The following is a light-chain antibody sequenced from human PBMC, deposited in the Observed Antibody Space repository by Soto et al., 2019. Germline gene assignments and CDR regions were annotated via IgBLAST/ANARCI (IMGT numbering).Light chain of an antibody. J-gene: IGLJ1*01. Sequence: QSVLTPPSSASGSPGHSITISCTGTSSDFGGYNYVSWYQQHPGKAPKPMIYDVSNRPSGVSNRFSGSKSGNTASLTISGLQAEDEADYYCSSYTSSSTPYVVGAGTKVTVL. CDR3: SSYTSSSTPYV. V-gene: IGLV2-14*01. CDR2: DVS. CDR1: SSDFGGYNY.